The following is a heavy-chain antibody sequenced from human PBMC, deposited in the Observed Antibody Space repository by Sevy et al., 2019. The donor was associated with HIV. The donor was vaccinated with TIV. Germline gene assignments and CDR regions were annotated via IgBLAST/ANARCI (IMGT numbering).Heavy chain of an antibody. V-gene: IGHV3-23*01. D-gene: IGHD6-19*01. CDR2: ISDTGDRT. CDR1: GFTFSSYA. Sequence: GGSLRLSCAASGFTFSSYAMTWVRQSPGKGLEWVSAISDTGDRTYYADSVKGRFTISRDNSKNTLYLQMNSLRAEDTAVFYCAKASPLYSSGPYYYYYAMDVWGRGTTVTVSS. CDR3: AKASPLYSSGPYYYYYAMDV. J-gene: IGHJ6*02.